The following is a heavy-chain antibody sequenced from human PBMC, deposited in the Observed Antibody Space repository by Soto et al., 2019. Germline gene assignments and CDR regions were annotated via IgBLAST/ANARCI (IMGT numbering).Heavy chain of an antibody. J-gene: IGHJ3*02. CDR1: GFTFSSYE. CDR2: ISSNGGTI. Sequence: GGSLRLSCAASGFTFSSYEMDWVRQAQGKGREWVAYISSNGGTIYYGDSVKGRFTISRDNADNSLYLQMNSLRAEDTAVYYCTKEKSVMYSGYDDFDIWGRGTMVTVSS. V-gene: IGHV3-48*03. CDR3: TKEKSVMYSGYDDFDI. D-gene: IGHD5-12*01.